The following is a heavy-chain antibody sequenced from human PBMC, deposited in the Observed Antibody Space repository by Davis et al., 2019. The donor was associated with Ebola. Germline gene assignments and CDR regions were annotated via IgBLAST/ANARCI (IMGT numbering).Heavy chain of an antibody. CDR3: ARGYDYLSGYYYDS. V-gene: IGHV4-4*02. D-gene: IGHD3-3*01. Sequence: MPGGSLRLSCTVSGDSITTSYWWNWVRQSPGKGLEWLGEIFHTGTKAYSASLESRISLFIDKSNNQVLLSLTSVTAADTAVYYCARGYDYLSGYYYDSWGRGTLVTVSS. CDR1: GDSITTSYW. J-gene: IGHJ1*01. CDR2: IFHTGTK.